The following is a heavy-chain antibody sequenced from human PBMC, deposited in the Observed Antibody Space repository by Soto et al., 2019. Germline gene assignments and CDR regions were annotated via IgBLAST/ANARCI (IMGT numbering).Heavy chain of an antibody. CDR3: ARGPGLEPITPYFDY. D-gene: IGHD1-1*01. V-gene: IGHV4-30-2*01. J-gene: IGHJ4*02. Sequence: SETLSLTCAVSGGSISSGGYSWSWIRQPPGKGLEWIGYISHSGSTYYNPSLKSRVTISVDRSKNQFSLKLSSVTAADTAVYYCARGPGLEPITPYFDYWGQGTLVTVSS. CDR1: GGSISSGGYS. CDR2: ISHSGST.